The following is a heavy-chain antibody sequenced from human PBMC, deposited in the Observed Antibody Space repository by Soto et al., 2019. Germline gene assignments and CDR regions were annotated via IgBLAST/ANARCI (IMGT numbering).Heavy chain of an antibody. V-gene: IGHV3-11*04. CDR1: GFTFIDYY. CDR2: ISSSGSTI. Sequence: PGGSLRLSCAASGFTFIDYYMSWILQAPGKGLEWVSYISSSGSTIYYADSVKGRFTISRDNAKNSLYLQMNSLRDEDTAVYYCARDSGYSYGPFDYWAREPWSPSPQ. D-gene: IGHD5-18*01. J-gene: IGHJ4*02. CDR3: ARDSGYSYGPFDY.